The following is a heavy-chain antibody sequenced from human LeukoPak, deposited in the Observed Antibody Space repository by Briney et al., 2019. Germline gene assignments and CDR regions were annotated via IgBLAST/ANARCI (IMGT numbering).Heavy chain of an antibody. CDR3: ARGSYDSSGYYRPHFDY. CDR2: IIPIFGTA. CDR1: GGTFSSYA. D-gene: IGHD3-22*01. Sequence: SVKVSCKASGGTFSSYAISWVRQAPGQGLEWMGRIIPIFGTANYAQKFQGRVTITTDESTSTAYMELSSLRSEDTAVYYCARGSYDSSGYYRPHFDYWGQGTLVTVSS. V-gene: IGHV1-69*05. J-gene: IGHJ4*02.